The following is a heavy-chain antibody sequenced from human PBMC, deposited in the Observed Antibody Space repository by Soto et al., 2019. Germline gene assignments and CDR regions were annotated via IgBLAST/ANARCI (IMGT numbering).Heavy chain of an antibody. CDR2: ISTYKGNT. Sequence: GASVKVSCKASGYTFTSNGISWVRQAPGQGLEWMGWISTYKGNTNYAQKFQGRLTMTTDTSTSTAYMELRSLRSDDTAVYYCARDVRSVPDHWGRGTLVTVSS. CDR1: GYTFTSNG. V-gene: IGHV1-18*01. CDR3: ARDVRSVPDH. D-gene: IGHD2-2*01. J-gene: IGHJ4*02.